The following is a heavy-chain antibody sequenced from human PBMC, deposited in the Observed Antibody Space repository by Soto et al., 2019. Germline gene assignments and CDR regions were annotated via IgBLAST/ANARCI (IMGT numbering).Heavy chain of an antibody. D-gene: IGHD2-15*01. Sequence: QLQESGPGLVKPSETLSLTCTVSGGSISSSSYYWGWIRQPPGKGLEWIGSIYYSGSTYYNPSLKSRVTISVDTSKNQFSLKLSSVTAADTAVYYCARQYCSGGSCYSTSSPDDYWGQGTLVTVSS. J-gene: IGHJ4*02. CDR1: GGSISSSSYY. CDR2: IYYSGST. V-gene: IGHV4-39*01. CDR3: ARQYCSGGSCYSTSSPDDY.